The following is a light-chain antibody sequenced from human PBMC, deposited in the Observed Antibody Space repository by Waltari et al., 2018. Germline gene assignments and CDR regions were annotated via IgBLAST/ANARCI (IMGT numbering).Light chain of an antibody. V-gene: IGKV3D-11*02. J-gene: IGKJ1*01. Sequence: SCRAGRSVGRSLAGYQRKPGQAPRLLIYDTSNRATGIPERFSGSGAGTDFSLTISRLEPEDFAVYYCQMYVRLPVTFGQGTKVEIK. CDR1: RSVGRS. CDR2: DTS. CDR3: QMYVRLPVT.